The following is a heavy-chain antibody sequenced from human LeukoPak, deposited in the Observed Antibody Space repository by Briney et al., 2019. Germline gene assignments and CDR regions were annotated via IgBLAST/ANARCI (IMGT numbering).Heavy chain of an antibody. V-gene: IGHV5-51*01. Sequence: GESLKISCKGSGYSFTSYWIGWVRQMPGKGLEWMGIIYPGDSDTRYSPSFQGQVTISADKSISTAYLQWSSLKASDTAMYYCARSSPRDSSGYPDAFDIWGQGTMVTVSS. D-gene: IGHD3-22*01. CDR1: GYSFTSYW. J-gene: IGHJ3*02. CDR2: IYPGDSDT. CDR3: ARSSPRDSSGYPDAFDI.